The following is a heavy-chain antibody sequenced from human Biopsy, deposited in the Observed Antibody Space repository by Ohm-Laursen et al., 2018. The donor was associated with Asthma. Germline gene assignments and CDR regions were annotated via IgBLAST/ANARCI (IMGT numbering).Heavy chain of an antibody. V-gene: IGHV4-30-4*01. D-gene: IGHD3-16*01. J-gene: IGHJ4*02. CDR1: GGSISSGAYY. CDR3: ARRGGVRRYFDY. Sequence: SQTLSLTCTVSGGSISSGAYYWSWVRQPPGKGLEWIGYIYCIGSTYYNPPLKSRVAISLDTSKNQFSLKLSSVTAADTAVYFCARRGGVRRYFDYWGQGTLVTVSS. CDR2: IYCIGST.